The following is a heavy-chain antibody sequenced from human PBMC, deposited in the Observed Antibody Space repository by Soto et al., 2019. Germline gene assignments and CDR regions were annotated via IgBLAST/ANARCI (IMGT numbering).Heavy chain of an antibody. V-gene: IGHV4-31*03. J-gene: IGHJ6*02. Sequence: PSETLFLTCTVSGVSISRGVYYLRWIRPHPGKGLEWIGYIYYSGSTYYNPSLKSRVTISVDTSKNQFSLKLSSVTAADTAVYYCARDGSYYYYYGMDVWGQGTTVTVS. CDR3: ARDGSYYYYYGMDV. CDR2: IYYSGST. CDR1: GVSISRGVYY.